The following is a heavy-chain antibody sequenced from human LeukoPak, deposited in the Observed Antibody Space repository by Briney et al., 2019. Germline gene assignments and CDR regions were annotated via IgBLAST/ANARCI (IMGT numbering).Heavy chain of an antibody. CDR1: GFIFSNYA. J-gene: IGHJ4*02. CDR2: ISGSGGGT. V-gene: IGHV3-23*01. D-gene: IGHD3-22*01. Sequence: PGGSLRLSCAASGFIFSNYAMTWVRQGPGQGLEWVSGISGSGGGTNYADSVRGRFTISRDNSKNTVYLQTNSLRAEDTAVYYCAKERSDINDYYNFDCWGQGTLVTVSS. CDR3: AKERSDINDYYNFDC.